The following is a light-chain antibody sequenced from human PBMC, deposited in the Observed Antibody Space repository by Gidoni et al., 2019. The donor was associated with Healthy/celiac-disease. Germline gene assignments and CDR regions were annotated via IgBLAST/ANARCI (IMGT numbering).Light chain of an antibody. CDR2: DAS. Sequence: DLQMTKSPSSLSASVGDRVTIPCQASQDISNYLNWYQQKPGKAPKLLIYDASNLETGVPSRFSGSGSGTDFTFTISSLQPEDIATYYCQQYDNRPNTFGGGTKVEIK. J-gene: IGKJ4*01. CDR3: QQYDNRPNT. CDR1: QDISNY. V-gene: IGKV1-33*01.